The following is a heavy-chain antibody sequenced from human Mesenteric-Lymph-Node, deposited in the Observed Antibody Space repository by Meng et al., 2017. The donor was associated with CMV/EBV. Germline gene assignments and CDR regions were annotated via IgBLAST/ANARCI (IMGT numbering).Heavy chain of an antibody. CDR1: GGSISSYY. Sequence: SETLSLTCTVSGGSISSYYWSWIRQPPGKGLEWIGYIYYSGSTNYNPSLKSRVTISVDTSKNQFSLSLTSVTAADTAVYYCARYSNYPYYFYEMDVWGRGTTVTVSS. CDR3: ARYSNYPYYFYEMDV. CDR2: IYYSGST. J-gene: IGHJ6*02. V-gene: IGHV4-59*01. D-gene: IGHD4-11*01.